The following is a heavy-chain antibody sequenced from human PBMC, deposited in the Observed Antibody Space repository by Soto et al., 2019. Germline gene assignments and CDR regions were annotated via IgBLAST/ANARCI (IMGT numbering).Heavy chain of an antibody. CDR1: GYNFRNYW. Sequence: EVQLVQSGVEVKKPGESLKISCQASGYNFRNYWIGWVRQMSGKGLEWMGIVYPGDSGPTYSPPFVGQVTISADRSIRTAYLQWSSLKASDTAIYYCARGDFDHYGIDVWGQGTTVTVSS. CDR2: VYPGDSGP. D-gene: IGHD2-21*02. CDR3: ARGDFDHYGIDV. V-gene: IGHV5-51*01. J-gene: IGHJ6*02.